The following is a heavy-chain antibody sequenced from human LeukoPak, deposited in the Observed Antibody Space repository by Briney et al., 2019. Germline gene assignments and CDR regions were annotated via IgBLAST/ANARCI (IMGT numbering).Heavy chain of an antibody. CDR1: GGSFSSYY. CDR3: ARGTSSSWHFRYYYYYYMDV. D-gene: IGHD6-13*01. Sequence: SSETLSLTCAVYGGSFSSYYWSWIRQPPGKGLEWIGEINHSGGTNYNPSLKSRVTISVDTSKNQFSLKLSSVTAADTAVYYCARGTSSSWHFRYYYYYYMDVWGKGTTVTVSS. J-gene: IGHJ6*03. V-gene: IGHV4-34*01. CDR2: INHSGGT.